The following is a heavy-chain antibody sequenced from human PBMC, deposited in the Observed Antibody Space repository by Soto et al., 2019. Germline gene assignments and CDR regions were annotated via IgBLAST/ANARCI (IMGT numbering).Heavy chain of an antibody. CDR2: ISGSGGST. V-gene: IGHV3-23*01. Sequence: EVQLLESGGGLVQPGGSLRLSCAASGFTFSSYAMSWVRQAPGKGLEWVSGISGSGGSTYYADSVKGRFTISRDNSKNTLYLKMNSLRADDTAVYYCAKDVVTGPRGAALAVAGIGFDYWGQGTLVTVSS. J-gene: IGHJ4*02. D-gene: IGHD6-19*01. CDR3: AKDVVTGPRGAALAVAGIGFDY. CDR1: GFTFSSYA.